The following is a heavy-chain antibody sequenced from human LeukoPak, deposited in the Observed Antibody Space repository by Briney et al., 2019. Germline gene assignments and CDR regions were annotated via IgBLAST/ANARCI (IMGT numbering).Heavy chain of an antibody. J-gene: IGHJ6*02. CDR3: AKVQHYYYGLGV. CDR2: ISGTGSYT. CDR1: GFTFTSYA. V-gene: IGHV3-23*01. Sequence: GGSLRLSCTASGFTFTSYAMTWVRQAPGKGLEWVSGISGTGSYTYYAESVQGRFTVSRDNPKDTLFLQMNSLRAEDTAGYYCAKVQHYYYGLGVWGQGTTVTVSS.